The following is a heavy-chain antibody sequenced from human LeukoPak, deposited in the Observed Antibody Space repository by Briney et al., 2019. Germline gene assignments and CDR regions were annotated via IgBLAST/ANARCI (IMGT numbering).Heavy chain of an antibody. CDR1: GYSFTNYW. CDR2: IHPGDSNT. V-gene: IGHV5-51*01. Sequence: GESLKISCQGSGYSFTNYWIVWVRQMPGQGLEYMGTIHPGDSNTKYSPSFEGQVIISVDKSISTAYLQWSSLKASDSAIYYCARRRGDTVAGPDYWGQGTLVTVSS. J-gene: IGHJ4*02. D-gene: IGHD6-19*01. CDR3: ARRRGDTVAGPDY.